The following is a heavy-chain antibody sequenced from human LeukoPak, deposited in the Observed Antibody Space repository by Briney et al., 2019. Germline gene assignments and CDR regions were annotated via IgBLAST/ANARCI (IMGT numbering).Heavy chain of an antibody. V-gene: IGHV3-21*01. CDR2: ISSSSSYI. D-gene: IGHD5-18*01. J-gene: IGHJ4*02. CDR1: GFTFSSYA. Sequence: TGGSLRLSCAASGFTFSSYAMHWVRQAPGKGLEWVSSISSSSSYIYYADSVKGRFTISRDNAKNSLYLQMNSLRAEDTAVYYCARDNRYSYGYFSHFDYWGQGTLVTVSS. CDR3: ARDNRYSYGYFSHFDY.